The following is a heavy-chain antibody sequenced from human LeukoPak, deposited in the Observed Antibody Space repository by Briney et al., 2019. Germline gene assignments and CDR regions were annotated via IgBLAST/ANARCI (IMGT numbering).Heavy chain of an antibody. J-gene: IGHJ4*02. D-gene: IGHD3-22*01. V-gene: IGHV4-59*01. CDR3: ARSPYYYDSSGYYDY. Sequence: SETLSLTCTVSGGSISSYYWSWLRQPPGKGVEWVGYIYYSGSTNYNPSLKSRVTISVDTSKNQFSLKLSSVTAADTAVYYCARSPYYYDSSGYYDYWGQGTLVTVSS. CDR2: IYYSGST. CDR1: GGSISSYY.